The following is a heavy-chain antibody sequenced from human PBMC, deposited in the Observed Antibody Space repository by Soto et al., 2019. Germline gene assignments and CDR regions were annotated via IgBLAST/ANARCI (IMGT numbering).Heavy chain of an antibody. CDR1: GSIFTSYS. CDR2: IRSYNGNT. V-gene: IGHV1-18*01. Sequence: QVQLVQSGPEVKKSGASVKVSCKASGSIFTSYSISWVRQAPGQGLEWMGWIRSYNGNTNYAQKLQGRVTMTTDTSTSTAYMELRSLRSADTAVYYCAKTFSDETPAAWGQGTLVTVSS. CDR3: AKTFSDETPAA. J-gene: IGHJ5*02. D-gene: IGHD3-16*01.